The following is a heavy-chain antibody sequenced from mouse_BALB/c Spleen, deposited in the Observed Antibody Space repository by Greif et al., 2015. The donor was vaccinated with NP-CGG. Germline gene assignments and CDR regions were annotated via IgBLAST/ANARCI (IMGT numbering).Heavy chain of an antibody. J-gene: IGHJ1*01. Sequence: EVNLVESGGGLVQPGGSRKLSCAASGFTFSSFGMHWVRQAPEKGLEWVAYISSGSSTIYYADTVKGRFTISRDNPKNTLFLQMTSLRSEDTAMYYCARSRGGNYGETEYFDVWGAGTTVTVSS. V-gene: IGHV5-17*02. D-gene: IGHD2-1*01. CDR1: GFTFSSFG. CDR2: ISSGSSTI. CDR3: ARSRGGNYGETEYFDV.